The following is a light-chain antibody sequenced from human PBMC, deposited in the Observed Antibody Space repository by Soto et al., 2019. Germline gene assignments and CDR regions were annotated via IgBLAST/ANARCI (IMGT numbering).Light chain of an antibody. V-gene: IGKV1-27*01. CDR1: QGISNS. J-gene: IGKJ4*01. CDR3: QKYYSAPPT. Sequence: DIQMTQSPSSLSASVGDRVTITCRASQGISNSLAWYQQKPGKVPKLLIYTASTLQSGVPSRFSGRGFGTDFTLTITSLQPEDVATHYCQKYYSAPPTFGGGTKVEIK. CDR2: TAS.